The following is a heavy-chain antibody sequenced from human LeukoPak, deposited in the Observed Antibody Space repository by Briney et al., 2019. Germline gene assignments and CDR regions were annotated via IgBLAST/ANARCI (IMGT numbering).Heavy chain of an antibody. V-gene: IGHV1-2*02. CDR2: INPNSGGT. J-gene: IGHJ5*02. Sequence: GASVKVSCKASGYTFTGYYMHWVRQAPGQGLEWMGWINPNSGGTNYAQKFQGRVTMTRDTSISTAYMELSRLRSDDTAVYHCARDGGYCSSTSCYSNWFDPWGQGTLVTVSS. CDR3: ARDGGYCSSTSCYSNWFDP. CDR1: GYTFTGYY. D-gene: IGHD2-2*01.